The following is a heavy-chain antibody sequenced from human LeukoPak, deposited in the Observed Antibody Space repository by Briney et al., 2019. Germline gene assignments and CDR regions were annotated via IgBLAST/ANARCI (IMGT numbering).Heavy chain of an antibody. CDR2: LSPDGADT. J-gene: IGHJ4*02. CDR1: GFAFNTYW. Sequence: AGGSLRLSCAASGFAFNTYWMHWVRQVPGKGLVWVSSLSPDGADTHYAGHVKGRFTISRDNAKNSLYLQMNSLRAEDTAVYYCARQMRTAMVTIVDFDYWGQGTLVTVSS. CDR3: ARQMRTAMVTIVDFDY. V-gene: IGHV3-74*01. D-gene: IGHD5-18*01.